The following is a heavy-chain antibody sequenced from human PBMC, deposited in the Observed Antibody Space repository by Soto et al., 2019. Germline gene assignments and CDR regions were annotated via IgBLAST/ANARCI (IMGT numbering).Heavy chain of an antibody. CDR1: GFTITSSA. Sequence: QMQLVQSGPEVKKPGTSVKVSCKASGFTITSSAMQWVRQARGQRLEWIGWIVVGSGNTNYAQKFPERVTITRDMXRSTAYVELSSLRSEDTAVYYCASRSPSQVLYYFDYWGHGTLVTVSS. J-gene: IGHJ4*01. V-gene: IGHV1-58*02. CDR3: ASRSPSQVLYYFDY. CDR2: IVVGSGNT. D-gene: IGHD3-10*01.